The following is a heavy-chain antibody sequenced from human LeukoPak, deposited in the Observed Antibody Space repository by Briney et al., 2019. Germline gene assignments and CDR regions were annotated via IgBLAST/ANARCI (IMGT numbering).Heavy chain of an antibody. Sequence: GSLRLSCAASGFTFSDYYMGWIRQPPGKGLEWIGEINHSGSTNYNPSLKSRVTISVDTSKNQFSLKLSSVTAADTAVYYCARATEYSSSYNYWGQGTLVTVSS. CDR1: GFTFSDYY. V-gene: IGHV4-34*01. D-gene: IGHD6-6*01. CDR3: ARATEYSSSYNY. CDR2: INHSGST. J-gene: IGHJ4*02.